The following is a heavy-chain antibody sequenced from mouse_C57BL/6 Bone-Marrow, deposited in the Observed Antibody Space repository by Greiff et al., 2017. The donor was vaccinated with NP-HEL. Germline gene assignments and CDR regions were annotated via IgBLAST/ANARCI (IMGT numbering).Heavy chain of an antibody. J-gene: IGHJ2*01. CDR1: GYAFTNYL. CDR3: ARDLVRSYFFDY. D-gene: IGHD2-14*01. V-gene: IGHV1-54*01. Sequence: QVQLQQSGAELVRPGTSVKVSCKASGYAFTNYLIEWVKQRPGQGLEWIGVINPGSGGTNYNEKFKGKATLPADKSSSTAYMQLSSLTSADSSVFFCARDLVRSYFFDYWGQGTTLTVSP. CDR2: INPGSGGT.